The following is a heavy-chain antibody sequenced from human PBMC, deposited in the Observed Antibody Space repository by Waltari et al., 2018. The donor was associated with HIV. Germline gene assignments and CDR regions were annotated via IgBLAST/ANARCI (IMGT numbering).Heavy chain of an antibody. CDR3: ARDSRIYSYGFDI. J-gene: IGHJ3*02. V-gene: IGHV3-48*02. CDR1: GFPFSSFN. CDR2: ISSGSGTM. Sequence: EVQLVESGGGLVQPGGSLGPSCAASGFPFSSFNMNWVRQAPGRWLEWISYISSGSGTMSFADSVKGRFTISRDNAKNSLYLQVNSLRDEDTAVYYCARDSRIYSYGFDIWGQGTTVTVSS. D-gene: IGHD4-4*01.